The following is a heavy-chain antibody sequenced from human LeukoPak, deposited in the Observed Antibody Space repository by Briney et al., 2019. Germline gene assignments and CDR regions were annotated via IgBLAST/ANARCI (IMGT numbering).Heavy chain of an antibody. CDR3: ARGGATADAFDI. CDR2: ISGSGTNA. V-gene: IGHV3-23*01. J-gene: IGHJ3*02. D-gene: IGHD2-21*02. CDR1: GFTFSSYG. Sequence: GGSLRLSCAASGFTFSSYGMSWVRQAPGKGLEWVSGISGSGTNANYADSVKGRFTISRDNAKNSLYLQMNSLRAEDTAVYYCARGGATADAFDIWGQGTMVTVSS.